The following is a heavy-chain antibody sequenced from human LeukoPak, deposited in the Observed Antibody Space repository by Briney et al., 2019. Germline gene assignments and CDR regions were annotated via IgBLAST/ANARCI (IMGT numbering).Heavy chain of an antibody. J-gene: IGHJ4*02. Sequence: PGGSLRLSCAASGFTFSSYAMHWVRQAPGKGLEWVAVISYDGSNKYYADSVKGRFTISRGNSKNTLYLQMNSLRAEDTAVYYCARGGYSSSWLLFDYWGQGTLVTVSS. CDR3: ARGGYSSSWLLFDY. CDR2: ISYDGSNK. CDR1: GFTFSSYA. V-gene: IGHV3-30-3*01. D-gene: IGHD6-13*01.